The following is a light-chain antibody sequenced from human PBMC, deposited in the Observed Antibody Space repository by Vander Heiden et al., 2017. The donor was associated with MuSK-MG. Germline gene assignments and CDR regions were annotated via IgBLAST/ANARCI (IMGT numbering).Light chain of an antibody. J-gene: IGKJ1*01. V-gene: IGKV1-33*01. Sequence: DIQMTQSPSSLSASVGDRVTITCQASEDISNFLNWYQQKPGKAPKLLIFDASYLETGVPSRFSGSGSGTDFTFTISSLQPEDIAEYYCQQFYNLPWTFGQGTKVEIK. CDR3: QQFYNLPWT. CDR2: DAS. CDR1: EDISNF.